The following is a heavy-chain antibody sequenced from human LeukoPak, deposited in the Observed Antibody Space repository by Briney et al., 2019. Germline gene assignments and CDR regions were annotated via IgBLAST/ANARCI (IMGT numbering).Heavy chain of an antibody. Sequence: SETLSLTCTVSGGSIGSTTYYWGWIRQPPGKELECIGSIYYSGSTYFNPSLKSRVTISLDTSKNQFSLKLSSVTAPDTAVYYCARHKQSGTYYDAFDIWGQGTMVTVSS. D-gene: IGHD1-26*01. CDR2: IYYSGST. J-gene: IGHJ3*02. CDR3: ARHKQSGTYYDAFDI. V-gene: IGHV4-39*01. CDR1: GGSIGSTTYY.